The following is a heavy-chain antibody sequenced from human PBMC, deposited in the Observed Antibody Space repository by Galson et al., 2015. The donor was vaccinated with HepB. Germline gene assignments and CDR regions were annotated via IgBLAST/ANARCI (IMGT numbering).Heavy chain of an antibody. CDR3: ARVADSHYGDRTHFDS. Sequence: SLRFSCAASGFTFRDYYMSWIRQTPGKGLEWLSYISSSSGTYTNYADPQNGRLTISRNNAENSLYLQMSSLRAEDTAVYYCARVADSHYGDRTHFDSWGQGTLVTVSS. CDR2: ISSSSGTYT. J-gene: IGHJ4*02. V-gene: IGHV3-11*06. CDR1: GFTFRDYY. D-gene: IGHD4-17*01.